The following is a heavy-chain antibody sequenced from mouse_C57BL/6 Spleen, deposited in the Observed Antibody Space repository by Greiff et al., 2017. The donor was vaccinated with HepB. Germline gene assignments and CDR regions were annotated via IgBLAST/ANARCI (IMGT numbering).Heavy chain of an antibody. J-gene: IGHJ1*03. CDR1: GFTFSSYG. V-gene: IGHV5-6*01. Sequence: EVQGVESGGDLVKPGGSLKLSCAASGFTFSSYGMSWVRQTPDKRLEWVATISSGGSYTYYPDSVKGRFTISRDNAKNTLYLQMSSLKSEDTAMYYCARDYYGSSYSYFDVWGTGTTVTVSS. CDR3: ARDYYGSSYSYFDV. CDR2: ISSGGSYT. D-gene: IGHD1-1*01.